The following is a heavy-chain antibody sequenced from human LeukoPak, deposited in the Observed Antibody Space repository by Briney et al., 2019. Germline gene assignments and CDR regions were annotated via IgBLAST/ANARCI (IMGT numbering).Heavy chain of an antibody. CDR2: INPNSGGT. D-gene: IGHD6-19*01. J-gene: IGHJ6*03. Sequence: GASVKVSCKASGYTFTGYYMHWVRQAPGQGLEWMGWINPNSGGTNYAQKFQGRVTMTRDTSISTAYMELSRLRSDDTAVYYCARDEAVAGTPPENYYYYMDVWGKGTTVTISS. V-gene: IGHV1-2*02. CDR1: GYTFTGYY. CDR3: ARDEAVAGTPPENYYYYMDV.